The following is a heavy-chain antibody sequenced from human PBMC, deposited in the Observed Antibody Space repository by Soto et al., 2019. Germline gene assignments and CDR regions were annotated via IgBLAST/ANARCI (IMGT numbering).Heavy chain of an antibody. CDR1: GGSISSSSYY. D-gene: IGHD6-6*01. V-gene: IGHV4-39*01. CDR2: IYYSGST. J-gene: IGHJ5*02. Sequence: XETLSLTCTVSGGSISSSSYYWGWIRQPPGKGLEWIGSIYYSGSTYYNPSLKSRVTISVDTSKNQFSLKLSSVTAADTAVYYCARQGRSSSSGSRWFDPWGQGTLVTVSS. CDR3: ARQGRSSSSGSRWFDP.